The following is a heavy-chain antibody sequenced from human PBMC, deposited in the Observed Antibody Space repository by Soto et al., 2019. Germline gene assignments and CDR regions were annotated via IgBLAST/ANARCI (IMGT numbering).Heavy chain of an antibody. Sequence: EVQLVQSGGGLVQPGGSLRLSCVASGFTFTDFYMNWVRQAPGKGLEWVANIRPDGSETNYVESVKGRFTTSRDNAKNSLFLQMISLRADDTAVYYCAGWGGHDYNYWGQGILVTVSS. V-gene: IGHV3-7*03. D-gene: IGHD4-4*01. CDR3: AGWGGHDYNY. J-gene: IGHJ4*02. CDR2: IRPDGSET. CDR1: GFTFTDFY.